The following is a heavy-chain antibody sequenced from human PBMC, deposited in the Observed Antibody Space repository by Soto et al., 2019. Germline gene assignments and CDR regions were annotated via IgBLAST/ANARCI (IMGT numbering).Heavy chain of an antibody. CDR3: WRANRDSFWFEL. CDR2: IYYSGST. CDR1: GVSVSRSDYY. Sequence: XETLSLTCTFSGVSVSRSDYYCSWIRQPPGKGLEWIAYIYYSGSTTYNPSLKSRVAISQDASKNQFSLHLSSVPAADAAIYYCWRANRDSFWFELWGQGTLVNLSS. V-gene: IGHV4-61*08. J-gene: IGHJ5*02. D-gene: IGHD3-16*02.